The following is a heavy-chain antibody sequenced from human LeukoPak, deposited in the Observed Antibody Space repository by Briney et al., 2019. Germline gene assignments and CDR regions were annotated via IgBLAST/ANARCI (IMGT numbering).Heavy chain of an antibody. CDR3: ARGGGSPEF. CDR2: IYYSGST. V-gene: IGHV4-59*01. Sequence: SETLSLTCTVSGGSIRSYYWSWIRQPPGKGLEWIGYIYYSGSTNYNPSLKSRVTISVDTSKNQFSLKLSSVTTADTAVYYCARGGGSPEFWGQGTQVTVSS. CDR1: GGSIRSYY. D-gene: IGHD1-26*01. J-gene: IGHJ4*02.